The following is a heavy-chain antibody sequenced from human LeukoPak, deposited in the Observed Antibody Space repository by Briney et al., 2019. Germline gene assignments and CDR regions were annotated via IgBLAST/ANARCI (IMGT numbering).Heavy chain of an antibody. CDR1: GFTFSSYS. J-gene: IGHJ3*02. D-gene: IGHD3-10*01. Sequence: GGSLRLSCAASGFTFSSYSMNWVRQAPGKGLEWVAVISYDGSNKYYADSVKGRFTISRDNSKNTLYLQMNSLRAEDTAVYYCARAYYYGSGYAFDIWGQGTMVTVSS. V-gene: IGHV3-30*03. CDR2: ISYDGSNK. CDR3: ARAYYYGSGYAFDI.